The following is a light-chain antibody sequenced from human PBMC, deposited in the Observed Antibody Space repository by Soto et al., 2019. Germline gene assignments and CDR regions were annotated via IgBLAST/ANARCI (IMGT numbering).Light chain of an antibody. CDR2: GAS. J-gene: IGKJ2*01. CDR3: QQLNSDWYA. V-gene: IGKV1-9*01. Sequence: DLQLTQSPSFLSASVGDRVTITCRASQGISTYLAWYLQRPGKAPKLLIYGASTLQSGVPSRFIGSGSGTEFTLTISSLQPEDFGTYYCQQLNSDWYAFGQGTKLEIK. CDR1: QGISTY.